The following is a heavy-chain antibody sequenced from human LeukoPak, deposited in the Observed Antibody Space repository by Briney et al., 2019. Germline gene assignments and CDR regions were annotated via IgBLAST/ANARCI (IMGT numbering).Heavy chain of an antibody. V-gene: IGHV1-2*02. Sequence: ASVKVSCKASGYTFTGYYMHWVRQAPGQGLEWMGWINPNSGGTNYAQKFQGRVTMTRDTSISTAYMELSRLRSDDTAVYYCARGGYGDPSYYYYYMDVWGKGTTVTVSS. CDR3: ARGGYGDPSYYYYYMDV. CDR1: GYTFTGYY. CDR2: INPNSGGT. J-gene: IGHJ6*03. D-gene: IGHD4-17*01.